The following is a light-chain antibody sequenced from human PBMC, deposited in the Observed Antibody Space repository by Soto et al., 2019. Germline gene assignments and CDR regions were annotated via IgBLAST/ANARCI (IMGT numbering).Light chain of an antibody. CDR1: QSVSSN. J-gene: IGKJ1*01. CDR3: QQYGSSGT. Sequence: DIVLTQSPGTLSLSPGDRATLSCRASQSVSSNLAWYQQKPGQAPRLLIYGASTRATGIPDRFSGSGSGTDFTLTISRLEPEDFAVYYCQQYGSSGTFGQGTKVDI. V-gene: IGKV3-20*01. CDR2: GAS.